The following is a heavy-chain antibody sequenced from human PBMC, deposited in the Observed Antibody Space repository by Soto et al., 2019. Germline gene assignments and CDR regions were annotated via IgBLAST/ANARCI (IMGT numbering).Heavy chain of an antibody. V-gene: IGHV1-69*13. CDR1: GGTFSSYA. CDR2: IIPIFGTA. D-gene: IGHD3-22*01. Sequence: GASVKVSCKASGGTFSSYAISWVRQAPGQGLEWMGGIIPIFGTANYAQKFQGRVTITADESTSTAYMELSSLRSEDTAVYYCARDVDYDTNGYDYFDYWGQGTLVTVSS. CDR3: ARDVDYDTNGYDYFDY. J-gene: IGHJ4*02.